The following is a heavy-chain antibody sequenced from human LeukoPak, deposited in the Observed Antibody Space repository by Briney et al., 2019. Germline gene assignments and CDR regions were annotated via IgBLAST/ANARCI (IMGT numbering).Heavy chain of an antibody. CDR3: ARDERDDYSKNFDY. Sequence: ASVKVSCKASGYTFTSYDINWVRQATGQGLEWMGWMNPNSGNTGYAQKFQGRVTITRNTSISTAYMELSSLRSEDTAVYYCARDERDDYSKNFDYWGQGTLVTVSS. D-gene: IGHD4-11*01. J-gene: IGHJ4*02. CDR2: MNPNSGNT. V-gene: IGHV1-8*03. CDR1: GYTFTSYD.